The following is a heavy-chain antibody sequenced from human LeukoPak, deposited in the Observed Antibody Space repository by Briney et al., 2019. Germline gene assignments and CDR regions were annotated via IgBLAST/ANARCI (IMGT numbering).Heavy chain of an antibody. CDR1: GYTFTSYG. Sequence: GASVKVSRKASGYTFTSYGISWVRQAPGQGLEWMGWISAYNGNTNYAQKLQGRVTMTTDTSTSTAYMELRSLRSDDTAVYYCARGGILRYFDWLRSYFDYWGQGTLVTVSS. J-gene: IGHJ4*02. D-gene: IGHD3-9*01. CDR3: ARGGILRYFDWLRSYFDY. V-gene: IGHV1-18*01. CDR2: ISAYNGNT.